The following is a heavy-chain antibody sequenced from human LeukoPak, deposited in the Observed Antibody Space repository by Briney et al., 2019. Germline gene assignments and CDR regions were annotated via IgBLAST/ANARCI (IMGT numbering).Heavy chain of an antibody. Sequence: GGSLRLSCAASGFTFSSYAMSWVRQAPGKGLEWVSSISGSSSYIYYADSVKGRFTISRHNAKNSQYLQMNSLRAEDTAVYYCARVPAGVIGMKDAFDIWGQGTMVTVSS. V-gene: IGHV3-21*01. CDR2: ISGSSSYI. CDR1: GFTFSSYA. CDR3: ARVPAGVIGMKDAFDI. D-gene: IGHD3-16*02. J-gene: IGHJ3*02.